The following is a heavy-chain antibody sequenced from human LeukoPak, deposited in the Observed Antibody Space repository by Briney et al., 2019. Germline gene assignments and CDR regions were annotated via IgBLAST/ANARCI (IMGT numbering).Heavy chain of an antibody. V-gene: IGHV3-48*04. CDR2: ISSSSSTI. Sequence: GGSLRLSCAASGFTFSSYSMNWVRQAPGKGLEWVSYISSSSSTIYYADSVKGRFTISRDNAKNSLYLQMNSLRAEDTAVYYCARGRMGTRQISSSWGQGTLVTVSS. D-gene: IGHD6-13*01. CDR3: ARGRMGTRQISSS. J-gene: IGHJ4*02. CDR1: GFTFSSYS.